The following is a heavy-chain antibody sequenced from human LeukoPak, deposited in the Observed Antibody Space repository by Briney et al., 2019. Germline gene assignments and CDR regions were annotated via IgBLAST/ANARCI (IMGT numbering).Heavy chain of an antibody. V-gene: IGHV1-2*02. D-gene: IGHD6-19*01. CDR1: GYTFTRYY. J-gene: IGHJ5*02. CDR2: INPNSGDT. CDR3: APQVAGKYNWFDP. Sequence: GASVKVSCKASGYTFTRYYMHWARQAPGQGLEWMGWINPNSGDTNYAQKFQGRVTMTRDTSISTAYMELSSLRSDDTAVYYCAPQVAGKYNWFDPWGQGTLVTVSS.